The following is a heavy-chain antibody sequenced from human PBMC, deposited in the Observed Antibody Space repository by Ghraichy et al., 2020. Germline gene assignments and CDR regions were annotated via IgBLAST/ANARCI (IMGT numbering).Heavy chain of an antibody. J-gene: IGHJ4*02. CDR2: ISSSSSTI. Sequence: GESLNISCAASGFTFSSYSMNWVRQAPGKGLEWVSYISSSSSTIYYADSVKGRFTISRDNAKNSLYLQMNSLRAEDTAVYYCARDGVDTAMVPESFDYWGQGTLVTVSS. D-gene: IGHD5-18*01. V-gene: IGHV3-48*01. CDR1: GFTFSSYS. CDR3: ARDGVDTAMVPESFDY.